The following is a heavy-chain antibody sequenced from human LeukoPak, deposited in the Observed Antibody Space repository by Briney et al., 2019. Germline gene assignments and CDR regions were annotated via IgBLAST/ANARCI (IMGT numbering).Heavy chain of an antibody. CDR3: ARDRGGTDDFWSGYYTGYFDY. Sequence: RGSLRLSCAASGFTFSNYNMNWVRQAPGKGLEWVSYISSSSSTIYYADSVKGRFTIFRDNAKNSLYLQMNSLRVEDTAVFYCARDRGGTDDFWSGYYTGYFDYWGQGTRVTVSS. J-gene: IGHJ4*02. V-gene: IGHV3-48*01. D-gene: IGHD3-3*01. CDR1: GFTFSNYN. CDR2: ISSSSSTI.